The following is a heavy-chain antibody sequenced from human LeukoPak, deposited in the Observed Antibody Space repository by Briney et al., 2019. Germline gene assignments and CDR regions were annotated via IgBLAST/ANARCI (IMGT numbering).Heavy chain of an antibody. D-gene: IGHD2-21*01. CDR1: GYTFTNYG. V-gene: IGHV1-18*01. Sequence: GASVKVSCKASGYTFTNYGISWVRQAPGQGLEWMAWISIHNGNTDYAQKFQGRVTMTTDTSTSTTYMELRSLRSDDTAMYFCARQTYDGCGGIRRGDDAFDVWGQGTMVTVSS. J-gene: IGHJ3*01. CDR3: ARQTYDGCGGIRRGDDAFDV. CDR2: ISIHNGNT.